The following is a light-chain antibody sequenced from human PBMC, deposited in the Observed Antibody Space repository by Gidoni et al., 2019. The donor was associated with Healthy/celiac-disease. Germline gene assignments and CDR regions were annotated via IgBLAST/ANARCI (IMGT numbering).Light chain of an antibody. Sequence: DIVMTQSPLSLPVTPGQPASISCRSSHSLLHSNGYNSLVWYLQKPGQSPQLLIYLGSNRASGVPDRFSGSGSGTDFTLKISRVEAEDVGVYYCMQALQTPSFGGGTKVEIK. CDR1: HSLLHSNGYNS. CDR2: LGS. CDR3: MQALQTPS. J-gene: IGKJ4*01. V-gene: IGKV2-28*01.